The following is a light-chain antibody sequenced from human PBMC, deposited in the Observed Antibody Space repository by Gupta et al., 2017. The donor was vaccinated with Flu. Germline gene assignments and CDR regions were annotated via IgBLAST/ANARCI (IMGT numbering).Light chain of an antibody. Sequence: SSVYASVGDRDTITCRASQAISNWLAWYQQRPGKAPRLLIYAASTLRSGVPSRFSGSGAGTDVSLTINNRQPEDFATSYCQQANNFPPITFGQGTRVEIK. J-gene: IGKJ5*01. CDR3: QQANNFPPIT. CDR2: AAS. V-gene: IGKV1-12*01. CDR1: QAISNW.